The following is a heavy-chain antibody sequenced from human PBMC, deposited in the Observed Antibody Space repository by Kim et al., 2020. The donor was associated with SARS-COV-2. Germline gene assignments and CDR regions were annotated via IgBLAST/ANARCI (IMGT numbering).Heavy chain of an antibody. J-gene: IGHJ3*02. CDR1: GFTFSNAW. Sequence: GGSLRLSCAASGFTFSNAWMHWVRQASGRGLEWVGRIKSKTNGWTTAYAAPVKGRFSISRDDSKNTLYLQMNSLKTEDTAVYYCTSDFGENCGCECSSGIWGQGTTVTVSS. D-gene: IGHD2-21*01. V-gene: IGHV3-15*01. CDR2: IKSKTNGWTT. CDR3: TSDFGENCGCECSSGI.